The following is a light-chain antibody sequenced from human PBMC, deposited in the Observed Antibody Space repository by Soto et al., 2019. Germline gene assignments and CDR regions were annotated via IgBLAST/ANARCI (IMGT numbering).Light chain of an antibody. J-gene: IGKJ2*01. CDR1: QDISGY. CDR2: AAS. Sequence: AVQLTQSPSSLSASIGDRVTITCRASQDISGYLAWYQQQPGKAPKLLIYAASTLQSGVPSRFSGSGSGTDFTLTISCLQSEDFATYYCQQYYSYPRTFGQGTKLEIK. V-gene: IGKV1-8*01. CDR3: QQYYSYPRT.